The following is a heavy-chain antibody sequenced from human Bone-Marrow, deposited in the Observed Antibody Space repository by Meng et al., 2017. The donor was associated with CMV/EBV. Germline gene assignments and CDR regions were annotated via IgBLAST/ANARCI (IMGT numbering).Heavy chain of an antibody. CDR1: GSNFDDYG. CDR2: INWNGGHT. Sequence: GRSLRPSCAANGSNFDDYGMSWVRQGPGKGLEWVSGINWNGGHTDYTDSVKGRFTISRDNARNSLYLQLNSLRAEDTALYYCARGDWGGNRFCYGMDVWGQGTSVTVSS. D-gene: IGHD4-23*01. V-gene: IGHV3-20*04. J-gene: IGHJ6*02. CDR3: ARGDWGGNRFCYGMDV.